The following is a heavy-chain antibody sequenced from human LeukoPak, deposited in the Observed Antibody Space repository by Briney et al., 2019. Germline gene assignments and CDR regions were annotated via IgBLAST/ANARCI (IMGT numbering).Heavy chain of an antibody. CDR3: AKDRESYSLRLFLLDY. CDR2: ISYDGSNK. J-gene: IGHJ4*02. D-gene: IGHD2-21*01. Sequence: GGSLRLSCAASGFTFSSYGMHWVRQAPGKGLEWVAVISYDGSNKYYADSVKGRFTISRDNSKNTLYLQMNSLRAEDTAVYYCAKDRESYSLRLFLLDYWGQGTLVTVSS. CDR1: GFTFSSYG. V-gene: IGHV3-30*18.